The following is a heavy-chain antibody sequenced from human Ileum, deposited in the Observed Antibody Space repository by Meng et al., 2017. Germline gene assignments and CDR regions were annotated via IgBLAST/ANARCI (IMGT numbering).Heavy chain of an antibody. CDR3: ARNYYDSSGEDSNDY. CDR1: CGACSGYY. Sequence: QVQLQQRGARLLRPLETLAPTCAVYCGACSGYYWGWIRQPPGKGLEWIGEINHSGSTNYNPSLKSRVTISVDTSKNQFSLKLSSVTAADTAVYYCARNYYDSSGEDSNDYWGQGTLVTVSS. D-gene: IGHD3-22*01. J-gene: IGHJ4*02. CDR2: INHSGST. V-gene: IGHV4-34*01.